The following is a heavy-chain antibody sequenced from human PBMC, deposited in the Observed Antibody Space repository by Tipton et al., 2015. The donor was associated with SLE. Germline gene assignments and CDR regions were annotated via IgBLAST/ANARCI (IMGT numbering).Heavy chain of an antibody. D-gene: IGHD3-22*01. CDR1: GGSISSHY. J-gene: IGHJ2*01. CDR2: IYYSGST. Sequence: LRLSCTVSGGSISSHYWSWIRQPPGKGLEWIGYIYYSGSTNYYPSLKRRVTISVDTSKNQFSLKLSSVTAADTAVYYCARDTFYYDSSGRYFDLWGRGTLVTVSS. CDR3: ARDTFYYDSSGRYFDL. V-gene: IGHV4-59*11.